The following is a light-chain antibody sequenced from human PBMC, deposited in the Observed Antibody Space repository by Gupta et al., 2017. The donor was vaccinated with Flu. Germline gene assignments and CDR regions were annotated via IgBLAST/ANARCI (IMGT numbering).Light chain of an antibody. V-gene: IGLV3-21*02. CDR1: NIGSKS. J-gene: IGLJ1*01. CDR2: DDS. Sequence: SYVLTQPPSVSVAPGQTARIACGGNNIGSKSVHWYQQKPGQAPILVVYDDSDRPSGIPERFSGSNSGNTATLTISRVDAGDEADYYCQVWDNSSDQYVFGTGTKVTVL. CDR3: QVWDNSSDQYV.